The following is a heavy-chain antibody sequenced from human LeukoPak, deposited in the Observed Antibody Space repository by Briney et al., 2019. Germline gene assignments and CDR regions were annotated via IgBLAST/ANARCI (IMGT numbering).Heavy chain of an antibody. CDR3: AKDGQWELLSLDY. CDR2: ITGDGNSA. J-gene: IGHJ4*02. Sequence: GGSLRLSCAASGFTFGNYWMHWVRQAPGKGLVWVSRITGDGNSANYADSVKARFTISRDNAKNTLYLQMSSLRAEDTAVYYCAKDGQWELLSLDYWGQGTLVTVSS. D-gene: IGHD1-26*01. CDR1: GFTFGNYW. V-gene: IGHV3-74*01.